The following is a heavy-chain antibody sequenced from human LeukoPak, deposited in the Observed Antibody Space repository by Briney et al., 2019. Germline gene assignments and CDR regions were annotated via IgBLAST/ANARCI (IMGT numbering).Heavy chain of an antibody. J-gene: IGHJ5*02. CDR2: IYYSGST. CDR3: ARRRDGYNGWFDP. V-gene: IGHV4-59*08. D-gene: IGHD5-24*01. Sequence: PSETLSLTCTVSGGSISSYYWSWIRQPPGKGLEWIGYIYYSGSTNYNPSLKSRVTISVDTSKNQFSLKLSSVAAADTAVYYCARRRDGYNGWFDPWGQGTLVTVSS. CDR1: GGSISSYY.